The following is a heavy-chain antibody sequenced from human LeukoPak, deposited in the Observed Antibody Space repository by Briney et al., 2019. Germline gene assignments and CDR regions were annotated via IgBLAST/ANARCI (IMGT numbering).Heavy chain of an antibody. J-gene: IGHJ4*02. V-gene: IGHV3-21*01. Sequence: GGSLRLSCAASGFTFSSYSMNWVRPARGKGLEGVSSISSSSSYIYYADSVKGRFTISRDNAKNSLYLQMNSLRAEVTAVYYCARPHYYDSSGYYYLFDYWGQGTLVTVSS. CDR1: GFTFSSYS. D-gene: IGHD3-22*01. CDR2: ISSSSSYI. CDR3: ARPHYYDSSGYYYLFDY.